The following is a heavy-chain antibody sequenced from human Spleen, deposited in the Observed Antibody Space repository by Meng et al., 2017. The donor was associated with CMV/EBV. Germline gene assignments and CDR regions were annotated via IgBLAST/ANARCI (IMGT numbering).Heavy chain of an antibody. CDR1: GYTFTSYA. J-gene: IGHJ4*02. CDR2: INAGNGNT. Sequence: QVQLVQSGAEVKKPGASVKVSCKASGYTFTSYAMHWVRQAPGQRLEWMGWINAGNGNTKYSQKFQGRVTITADKSTNTAYMELSSLRSDDTALYYCARGSAALGNVNWGQGTLVTVSS. V-gene: IGHV1-3*01. D-gene: IGHD4-23*01. CDR3: ARGSAALGNVN.